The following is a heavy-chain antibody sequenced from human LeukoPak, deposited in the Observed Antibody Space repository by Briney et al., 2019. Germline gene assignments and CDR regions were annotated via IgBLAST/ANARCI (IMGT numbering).Heavy chain of an antibody. D-gene: IGHD3-22*01. CDR3: AREWLDYYDSSVADP. Sequence: SETLSLTCAVYGGSFSGYYWSWIRQPPGKGLEWIGEINHSGSTNYNPSLKSRVTISVDTSKNQFSLKLSSVTAADTAVYYCAREWLDYYDSSVADPWGQGTLVTVSS. V-gene: IGHV4-34*01. CDR2: INHSGST. CDR1: GGSFSGYY. J-gene: IGHJ5*02.